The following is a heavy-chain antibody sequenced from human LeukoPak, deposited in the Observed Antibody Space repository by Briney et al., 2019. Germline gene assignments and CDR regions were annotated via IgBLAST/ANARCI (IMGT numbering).Heavy chain of an antibody. V-gene: IGHV4-34*01. CDR3: ARRVIAALGFQH. Sequence: SETLSLTCAVYGGSFSGYCWSWIRQPPGKGLEWIGEINHSGSTNYNPSLKSRVTISVDTSKNQFSLKLSSVTTADTAVYYCARRVIAALGFQHWGQGTLVTVSS. CDR2: INHSGST. CDR1: GGSFSGYC. D-gene: IGHD2-21*01. J-gene: IGHJ1*01.